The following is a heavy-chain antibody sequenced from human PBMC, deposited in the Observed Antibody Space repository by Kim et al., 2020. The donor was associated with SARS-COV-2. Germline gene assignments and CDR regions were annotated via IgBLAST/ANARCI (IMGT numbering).Heavy chain of an antibody. CDR1: GFTFDDYT. D-gene: IGHD6-25*01. V-gene: IGHV3-43*01. Sequence: GGSLRLSCASSGFTFDDYTMHWVRQAPGKGLEWVSLISWDGGSTYYADSVKGRFTISRDNSKNSLYLQMNSLRTEDTALYYCAKDVSSGGGFDYWGQGTLVTVSS. J-gene: IGHJ4*02. CDR3: AKDVSSGGGFDY. CDR2: ISWDGGST.